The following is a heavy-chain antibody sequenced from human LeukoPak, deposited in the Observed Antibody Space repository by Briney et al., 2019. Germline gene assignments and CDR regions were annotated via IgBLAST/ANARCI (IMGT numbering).Heavy chain of an antibody. V-gene: IGHV4-31*03. J-gene: IGHJ5*02. CDR1: GGSISSGGYY. CDR3: ARDSVMVRGVIRWFDP. D-gene: IGHD3-10*01. CDR2: IYYSGST. Sequence: TSETLSLTCTVSGGSISSGGYYWSWIRQHPGKGLEWIGYIYYSGSTYYNPSLKSRVTISVDTSKNQFSLKLSSVTAGDTAVYYCARDSVMVRGVIRWFDPWGQGTLVTVSS.